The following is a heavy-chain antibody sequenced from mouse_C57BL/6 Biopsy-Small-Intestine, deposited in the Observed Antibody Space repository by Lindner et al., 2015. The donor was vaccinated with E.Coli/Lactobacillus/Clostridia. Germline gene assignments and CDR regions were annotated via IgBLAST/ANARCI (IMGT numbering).Heavy chain of an antibody. J-gene: IGHJ2*01. D-gene: IGHD1-1*01. CDR3: ARLGYGSSYDY. CDR1: GYAFSSYW. CDR2: IYPGDGDT. Sequence: VQLQESGAELVKPGASVKISCKASGYAFSSYWMNWVKQRPGKGLEWIGQIYPGDGDTNYNGKFKGKATLTADKSSSTAYTQLSSLTSEDSAVYFCARLGYGSSYDYWGQGTTLTVSS. V-gene: IGHV1-80*01.